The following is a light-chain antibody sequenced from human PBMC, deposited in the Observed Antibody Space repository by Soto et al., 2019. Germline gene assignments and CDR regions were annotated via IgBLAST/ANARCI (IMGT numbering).Light chain of an antibody. CDR3: VLYMGSGISV. CDR1: SGSVSSGYY. V-gene: IGLV8-61*01. Sequence: QTVVTQEPSFSVSPGGTVTLTCGLSSGSVSSGYYPSWYQQTPGQAPRTLIYSTNTRSSGVPDRLSGSILGNKAALTITGGQADDEADYYCVLYMGSGISVFGGGTKLTVL. J-gene: IGLJ2*01. CDR2: STN.